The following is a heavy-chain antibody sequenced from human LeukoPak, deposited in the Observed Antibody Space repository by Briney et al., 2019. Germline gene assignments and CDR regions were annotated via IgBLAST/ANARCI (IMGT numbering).Heavy chain of an antibody. Sequence: SETLSLTCTVSGASVSSGSYYWSWIRQPPGKGLEWIGYVYYSGSTNYNPSLKSRVTISVDTSKNQFSLKLSSVTAADTAVYYCARGSRGYSYGWGQGTLVTVSS. CDR3: ARGSRGYSYG. V-gene: IGHV4-61*01. D-gene: IGHD5-18*01. J-gene: IGHJ4*02. CDR2: VYYSGST. CDR1: GASVSSGSYY.